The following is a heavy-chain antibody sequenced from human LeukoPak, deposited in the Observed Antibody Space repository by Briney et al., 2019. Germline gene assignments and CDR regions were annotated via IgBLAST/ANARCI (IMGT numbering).Heavy chain of an antibody. V-gene: IGHV1-46*01. CDR2: INPSGGST. D-gene: IGHD1-26*01. J-gene: IGHJ6*03. Sequence: GASVKVSCKASGYTFTSYYMHWVRQAPGQGLEWMGIINPSGGSTSYAQKLQGRVTMTTDTSTSTAYMELRSLRSDDTAVYYCARESEGSYSYYYYYYMDVWGKGTTVTVSS. CDR3: ARESEGSYSYYYYYYMDV. CDR1: GYTFTSYY.